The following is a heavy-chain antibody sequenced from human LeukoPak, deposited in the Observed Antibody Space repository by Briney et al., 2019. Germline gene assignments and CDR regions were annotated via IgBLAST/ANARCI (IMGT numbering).Heavy chain of an antibody. CDR2: ISGSSSYK. D-gene: IGHD2-15*01. CDR1: GFIFSHYS. V-gene: IGHV3-21*01. Sequence: GGSLRLSCAASGFIFSHYSMNWVRQAPGKGLEWVSSISGSSSYKYYADSVEGRFTISGDNAKRSLYLQLNSLGAGDTAVYYCAKDRGAYCSGRSCDQVGLDYWGQGTLVTVSS. J-gene: IGHJ4*02. CDR3: AKDRGAYCSGRSCDQVGLDY.